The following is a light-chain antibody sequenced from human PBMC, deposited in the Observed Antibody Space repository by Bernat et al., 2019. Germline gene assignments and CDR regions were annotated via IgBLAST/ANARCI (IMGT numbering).Light chain of an antibody. CDR3: CSYAGSRGIV. V-gene: IGLV2-23*02. J-gene: IGLJ1*01. CDR1: SSDVGSYNL. Sequence: QSALTQPASVSGSPGQSITISCTGTSSDVGSYNLVSWYQQHPGKAPKLMIYEVSKRPSGVSNRFSGSKSGNTASLTISGLQAEDEADYYCCSYAGSRGIVFGTGTKVTVL. CDR2: EVS.